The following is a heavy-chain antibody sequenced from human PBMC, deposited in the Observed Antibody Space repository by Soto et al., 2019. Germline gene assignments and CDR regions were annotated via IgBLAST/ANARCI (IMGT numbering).Heavy chain of an antibody. Sequence: QVQLVQSGAEVKKPGSSVKVSCKASGGTFSSYAISWVRQAPGQGLEWMGGIIPIFGTANYAQKFQGRVTITADESTSSAYMERSSVRSEDTAVYYCARDPDSSSGSLDAAQHWGQGTLVTVSS. CDR1: GGTFSSYA. CDR3: ARDPDSSSGSLDAAQH. V-gene: IGHV1-69*12. CDR2: IIPIFGTA. J-gene: IGHJ1*01. D-gene: IGHD6-19*01.